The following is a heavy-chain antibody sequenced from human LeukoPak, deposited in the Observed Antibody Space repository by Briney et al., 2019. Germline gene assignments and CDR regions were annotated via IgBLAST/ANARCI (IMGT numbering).Heavy chain of an antibody. J-gene: IGHJ6*03. V-gene: IGHV4-34*01. CDR3: ARGGYDSSGYGPYYYYYMDV. D-gene: IGHD3-22*01. Sequence: AETLSLTCAVYGVSFSGYYWSWIRQPPGKGLEWVWEINHSGSTNYNPSLEMRVTISVDTSKNQFSLKLSSVTAADTAVYYCARGGYDSSGYGPYYYYYMDVWGKGTTVTVSS. CDR2: INHSGST. CDR1: GVSFSGYY.